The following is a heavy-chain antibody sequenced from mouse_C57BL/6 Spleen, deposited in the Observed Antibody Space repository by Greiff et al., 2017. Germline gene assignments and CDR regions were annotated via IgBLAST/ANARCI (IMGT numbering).Heavy chain of an antibody. J-gene: IGHJ1*03. CDR1: GYDIRSSC. Sequence: VQLQQSGPELVKPGASVKFSCTASGYDIRSSCMHWVKQRPEKGLEWIGRIDPANGDTNYNGKFQGKATLTADTSSSTAYMQLSSLTSEDSAVYYCARYTTVERYFDGWGTGTTVTVSS. D-gene: IGHD1-1*01. CDR3: ARYTTVERYFDG. CDR2: IDPANGDT. V-gene: IGHV1-82*01.